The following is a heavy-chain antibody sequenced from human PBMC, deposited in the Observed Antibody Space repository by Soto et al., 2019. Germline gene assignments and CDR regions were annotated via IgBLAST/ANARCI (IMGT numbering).Heavy chain of an antibody. Sequence: EASVKVSCKASGYSFANYSMHWVRQAPGQSLEWMGWINAGNGNTKYSQKFQGRVTITRDTSASTAYMELSSLRPEDTAVYYCGRDPPLGMFDYWGQGTLVTVS. CDR3: GRDPPLGMFDY. J-gene: IGHJ4*02. CDR1: GYSFANYS. CDR2: INAGNGNT. D-gene: IGHD7-27*01. V-gene: IGHV1-3*01.